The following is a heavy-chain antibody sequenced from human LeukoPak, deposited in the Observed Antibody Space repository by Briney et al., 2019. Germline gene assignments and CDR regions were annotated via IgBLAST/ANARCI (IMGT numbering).Heavy chain of an antibody. CDR1: GFTFSSYE. CDR3: WGRILGGGGGVDY. J-gene: IGHJ4*02. CDR2: ISSSGSTI. Sequence: GGSLRLSCAASGFTFSSYEMNWVRQAPGKGLEWVSYISSSGSTIYYADSVKGRFTISRDNAKNSLYLQMNSLRAEDTAVYYCWGRILGGGGGVDYWGQGTLVTVSS. V-gene: IGHV3-48*03. D-gene: IGHD2-21*01.